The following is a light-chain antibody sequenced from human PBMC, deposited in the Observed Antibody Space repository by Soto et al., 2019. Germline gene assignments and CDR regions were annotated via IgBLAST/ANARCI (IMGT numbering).Light chain of an antibody. CDR3: QQYGSSGT. CDR2: GAS. CDR1: QSVSNNY. J-gene: IGKJ1*01. Sequence: EIVLTQSPGTLSRSRLEIGTRCCRASQSVSNNYLAWYQQKPGQAPRLLIYGASNRATGIPDRFSGSGSGTDFTLTISRLETEDFAVYYCQQYGSSGTFGQGTKVDIK. V-gene: IGKV3-20*01.